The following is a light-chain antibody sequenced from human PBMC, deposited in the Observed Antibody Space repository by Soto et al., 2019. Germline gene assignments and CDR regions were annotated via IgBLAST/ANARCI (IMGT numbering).Light chain of an antibody. Sequence: EIVMTQSPATLSVSPGERAALSCRASQSVNSNLVWYQQKPGQAPRLLIYGASTRATGIPTRFSGSGSGTEFTLTISSLQPEDFAVYYCQQRSNWPRITFGQGTLLEIK. CDR3: QQRSNWPRIT. CDR2: GAS. J-gene: IGKJ5*01. CDR1: QSVNSN. V-gene: IGKV3-15*01.